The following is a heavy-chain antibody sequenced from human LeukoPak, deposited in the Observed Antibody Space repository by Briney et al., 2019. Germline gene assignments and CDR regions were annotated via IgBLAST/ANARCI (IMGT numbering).Heavy chain of an antibody. CDR3: ARHTAYCSGGSCQHYYYYMDV. J-gene: IGHJ6*03. CDR2: IYTSGST. CDR1: GGSISSYY. Sequence: SETLSLTCTVSGGSISSYYWSWIRQPAGKGLEWIGRIYTSGSTNYNPSLKSRVTISVDTSKNQFSLKLSSVTAADTAVYYCARHTAYCSGGSCQHYYYYMDVWGKGTTVTISS. D-gene: IGHD2-15*01. V-gene: IGHV4-4*07.